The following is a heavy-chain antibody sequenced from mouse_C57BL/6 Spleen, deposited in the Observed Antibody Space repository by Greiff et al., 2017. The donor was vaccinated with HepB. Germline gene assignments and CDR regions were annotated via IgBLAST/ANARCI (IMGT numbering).Heavy chain of an antibody. CDR3: ARQFYYYGTYDYAMDY. CDR1: GFTFSDYY. D-gene: IGHD1-1*01. CDR2: ISNGGGST. V-gene: IGHV5-12*01. J-gene: IGHJ4*01. Sequence: EVKLMESGGGLVQPGGSLKLSCAASGFTFSDYYMYWVRQTPEKRLEWVAYISNGGGSTYYPDTVKGRFTISRDNAKNTLYLQMSRLKSEDTAMYYCARQFYYYGTYDYAMDYWGQGTSVTVSS.